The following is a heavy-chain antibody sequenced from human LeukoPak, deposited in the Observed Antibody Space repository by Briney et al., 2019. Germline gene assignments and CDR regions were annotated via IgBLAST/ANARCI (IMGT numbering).Heavy chain of an antibody. V-gene: IGHV6-1*01. D-gene: IGHD1-26*01. Sequence: SQTLSLTCATSGDSVSTDSAAWNWIRQSPSRGLEWLGRTYYRSKWYNDYGISVKSRININADTSKNQFSLQLNSVTPEDTAVYYCARDSGTYAGDFDYWGQGTLVTVSS. CDR1: GDSVSTDSAA. J-gene: IGHJ4*02. CDR2: TYYRSKWYN. CDR3: ARDSGTYAGDFDY.